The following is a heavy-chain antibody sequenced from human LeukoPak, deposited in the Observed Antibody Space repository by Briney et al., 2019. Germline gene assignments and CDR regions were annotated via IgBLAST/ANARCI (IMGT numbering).Heavy chain of an antibody. CDR1: GFTFSTYS. Sequence: GGSLRLSCAASGFTFSTYSMNWVRQAPGRGLEWVSYISSSSGTIYYADSVKGRFTISRDNAKNSLYLQMNRLRDEDTAVYYCARGFWFDPWGQGTLVTVSS. CDR2: ISSSSGTI. J-gene: IGHJ5*02. CDR3: ARGFWFDP. V-gene: IGHV3-48*02.